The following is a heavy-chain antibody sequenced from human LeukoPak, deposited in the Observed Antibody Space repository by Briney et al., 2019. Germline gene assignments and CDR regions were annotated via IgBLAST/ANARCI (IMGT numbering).Heavy chain of an antibody. CDR1: GFNIRSNY. D-gene: IGHD3-16*01. CDR3: AKDDAWGRYKH. V-gene: IGHV3-53*01. CDR2: IYNDGRT. J-gene: IGHJ1*01. Sequence: GGSLRLSCAASGFNIRSNYMSWFRQAPNKGLEWASVIYNDGRTYYADSVKGRFIISKDTSKNTLYLQMNNLRVDDTAVYYCAKDDAWGRYKHWGQGTLVTVSS.